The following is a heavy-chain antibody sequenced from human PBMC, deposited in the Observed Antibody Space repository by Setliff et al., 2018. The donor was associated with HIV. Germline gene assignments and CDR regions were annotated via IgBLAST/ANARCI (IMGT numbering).Heavy chain of an antibody. CDR3: ARGQGCGGGCHYAFEV. V-gene: IGHV4-38-2*02. CDR2: IYHSGNT. J-gene: IGHJ3*01. Sequence: TSETLSLTCTVSGDSISSDFYWGWIRQPPGKGLEWIGSIYHSGNTYYMPSLQSRVTISVDMSKNQFSLNLNSVTAADTAVYYCARGQGCGGGCHYAFEVWGQGTMVTVSS. CDR1: GDSISSDFY. D-gene: IGHD2-21*02.